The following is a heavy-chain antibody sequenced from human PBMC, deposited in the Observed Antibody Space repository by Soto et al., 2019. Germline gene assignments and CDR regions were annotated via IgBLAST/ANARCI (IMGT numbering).Heavy chain of an antibody. CDR1: GFTFSSYG. D-gene: IGHD1-26*01. J-gene: IGHJ6*02. CDR3: AKVRPSGSRPYYYGMDV. CDR2: ISYDGSNK. Sequence: QVQLVESGGGVVQPGRSLRLSCAASGFTFSSYGMHWVRQAPGKGLEWVAVISYDGSNKYYADSVKGRFTISRDNSQNTLYLQMNSLRAEGTAVYYCAKVRPSGSRPYYYGMDVWGQGTTVTVSS. V-gene: IGHV3-30*18.